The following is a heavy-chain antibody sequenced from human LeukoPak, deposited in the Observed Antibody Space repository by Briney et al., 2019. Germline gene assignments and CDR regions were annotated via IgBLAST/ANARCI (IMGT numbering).Heavy chain of an antibody. CDR2: VYRSGGT. Sequence: PSETLSLTCAVSGDSISDKYWWRWVRQFPDKGLEWIGEVYRSGGTSYNPSLESRVTVSIDYSKNQFSLNLRSVTAADTAVYYCGRHANGDSSAAFDLWGQGTMVFVSS. D-gene: IGHD2-8*01. CDR1: GDSISDKYW. V-gene: IGHV4-4*02. CDR3: GRHANGDSSAAFDL. J-gene: IGHJ3*01.